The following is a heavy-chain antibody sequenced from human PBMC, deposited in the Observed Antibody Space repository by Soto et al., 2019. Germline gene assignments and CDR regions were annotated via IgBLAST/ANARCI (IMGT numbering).Heavy chain of an antibody. CDR2: ISGSGGST. CDR1: GFTFSSYA. D-gene: IGHD2-2*01. CDR3: AKDLRLSCSSTSCYSRFDP. V-gene: IGHV3-23*01. J-gene: IGHJ5*02. Sequence: PGGSLRLSCAASGFTFSSYAMSCVRQAPGKGLEWVSAISGSGGSTYYADSVKGRFTISRDNSKNTLYLQMNSLRAEDTAVYYCAKDLRLSCSSTSCYSRFDPWGQGTLVTVSS.